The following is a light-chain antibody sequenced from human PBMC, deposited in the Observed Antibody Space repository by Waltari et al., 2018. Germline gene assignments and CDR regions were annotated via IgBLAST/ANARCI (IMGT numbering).Light chain of an antibody. V-gene: IGKV3-11*01. CDR2: HAT. CDR3: QQRANWPPLT. J-gene: IGKJ4*01. CDR1: QSVSTF. Sequence: EVVLTQSPATLSLSPGERATLSCRASQSVSTFLAWYQQKPGQAPRLLIYHATNRAPGIPARFSGSGSGTDFTLTISTVEPEDFAVYYCQQRANWPPLTFGGGTKVEIK.